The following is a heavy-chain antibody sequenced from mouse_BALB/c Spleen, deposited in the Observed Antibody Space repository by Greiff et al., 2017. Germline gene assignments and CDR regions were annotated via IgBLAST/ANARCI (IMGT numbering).Heavy chain of an antibody. Sequence: DVKLVEPGGGLVKPGGSLKLSCAASGFTFSSYAMSWVRQTPEKRLEWVASISSGGSTYYPDSVKGRFTISRDNARNLLDLKMRRLRSEDTAMYYCARGDYYGYGDYCDYGGQGTTRTVSA. CDR2: ISSGGST. CDR3: ARGDYYGYGDYCDY. V-gene: IGHV5-6-5*01. J-gene: IGHJ2*01. CDR1: GFTFSSYA. D-gene: IGHD1-2*01.